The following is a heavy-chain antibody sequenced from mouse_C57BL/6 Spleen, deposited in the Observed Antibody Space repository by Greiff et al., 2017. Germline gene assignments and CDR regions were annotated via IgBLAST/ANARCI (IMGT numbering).Heavy chain of an antibody. CDR3: ARGSSYRYFDV. CDR1: GYAFSSYW. Sequence: QVQLQQSGAELVKPGASVKISCKASGYAFSSYWMNWVKQRPGKGLEWIGQIYPGDGDTNYNGKFKGKATLTSDKSSSTAYMQLSSLTSEDSAVYFCARGSSYRYFDVWGTGTTVTVSS. V-gene: IGHV1-80*01. D-gene: IGHD1-1*01. CDR2: IYPGDGDT. J-gene: IGHJ1*03.